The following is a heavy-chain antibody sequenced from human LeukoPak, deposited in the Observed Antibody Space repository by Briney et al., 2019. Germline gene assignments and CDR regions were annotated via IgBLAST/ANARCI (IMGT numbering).Heavy chain of an antibody. V-gene: IGHV3-49*03. J-gene: IGHJ4*02. CDR1: GFTFGDYA. CDR3: TRNSGGHHDYFDY. D-gene: IGHD1-26*01. Sequence: GGSLRLSCTTSGFTFGDYAMSWFRQAPRKGLEWVGFIRSKAYGGTTEYAASVKGRFTFSRDDSTSIAYLQMNSLKTEHTAVYYCTRNSGGHHDYFDYWGQGTLVTVSS. CDR2: IRSKAYGGTT.